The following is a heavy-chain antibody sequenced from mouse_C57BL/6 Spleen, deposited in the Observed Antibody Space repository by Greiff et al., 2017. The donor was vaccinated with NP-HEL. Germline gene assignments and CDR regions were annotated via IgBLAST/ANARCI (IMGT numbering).Heavy chain of an antibody. D-gene: IGHD1-1*01. CDR2: INPYNGGT. CDR3: YYGSSWYFDV. J-gene: IGHJ1*03. Sequence: EVQLQQSGPVLVKPGASVKMSCKASGYTFTDYYMNWVEQSHGKSLEWIGVINPYNGGTSYNQKFKGKATLTVDKSSSTAYMELNSLTSEDSAVYYCYYGSSWYFDVWGTGTTVTVSS. CDR1: GYTFTDYY. V-gene: IGHV1-19*01.